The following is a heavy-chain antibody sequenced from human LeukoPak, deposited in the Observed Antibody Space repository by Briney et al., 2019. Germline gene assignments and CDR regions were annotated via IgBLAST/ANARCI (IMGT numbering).Heavy chain of an antibody. CDR2: IIPIFGTA. V-gene: IGHV1-69*13. J-gene: IGHJ4*02. D-gene: IGHD6-13*01. CDR3: ASVTGRIAAAGTFDY. Sequence: SVKVSRKASGYTFTSYYMHWVRQAPGQGLEWMGGIIPIFGTANYAQKFQGRVTITADESTSTAYMELSSLRSEDTAVYYCASVTGRIAAAGTFDYWGQGTLVTVSS. CDR1: GYTFTSYY.